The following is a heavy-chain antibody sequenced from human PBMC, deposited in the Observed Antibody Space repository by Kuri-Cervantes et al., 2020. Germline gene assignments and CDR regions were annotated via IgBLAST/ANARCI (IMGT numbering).Heavy chain of an antibody. CDR3: ARGLGSGSYYYYYYGMDV. CDR1: GYTFTGYY. Sequence: ASVKVSCKASGYTFTGYYMHWVRQAPGQGLEWMGWINPNSGGTNYAQKLQGRVTMTRNTSISTAYMELSSLRSEDTAVYYCARGLGSGSYYYYYYGMDVWGQGTTVTVSS. V-gene: IGHV1-2*02. D-gene: IGHD3-10*01. J-gene: IGHJ6*02. CDR2: INPNSGGT.